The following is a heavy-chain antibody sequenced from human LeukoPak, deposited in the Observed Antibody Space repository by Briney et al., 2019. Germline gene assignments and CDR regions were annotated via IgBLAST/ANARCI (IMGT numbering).Heavy chain of an antibody. J-gene: IGHJ4*02. CDR2: ISSSGSTI. Sequence: GGSLRLSCAASGFTFSDYYMSWIRQAPGKGLEWVSYISSSGSTIYYADSVKGRFTISRDNAKNSLYLQMNSLRAKDTAVYYCARVREWELPAPFDYWGQGTLVTVSS. CDR1: GFTFSDYY. D-gene: IGHD1-26*01. V-gene: IGHV3-11*04. CDR3: ARVREWELPAPFDY.